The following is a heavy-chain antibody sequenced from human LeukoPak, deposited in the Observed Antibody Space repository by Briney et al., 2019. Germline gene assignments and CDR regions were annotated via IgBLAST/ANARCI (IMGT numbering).Heavy chain of an antibody. CDR3: ARVYCSSTSCPPSGAFDI. Sequence: GESLKISCKGSGYSFTSYWIGWVRQMPGKGLEWMGIIYPDDSDTRYSPSFQGQVTISADKSISTAYLQWSSLKASDTAMYYCARVYCSSTSCPPSGAFDIWGQGTMVTVSS. CDR2: IYPDDSDT. V-gene: IGHV5-51*01. D-gene: IGHD2-2*01. CDR1: GYSFTSYW. J-gene: IGHJ3*02.